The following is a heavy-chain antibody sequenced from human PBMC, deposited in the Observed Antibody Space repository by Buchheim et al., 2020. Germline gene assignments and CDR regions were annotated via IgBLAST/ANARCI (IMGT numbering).Heavy chain of an antibody. Sequence: QVQLVQSGAEVKKPGASVKVSCKASGYTFTSYYMHWVRQAPGQGLEWMGIINPSGGSTSYAQKFQGRVTMTRDTSTSTVYMELSSLRSEDTAVYYCASGNVIGLHESTIFGAFYYYGMDVWGQGTT. J-gene: IGHJ6*02. V-gene: IGHV1-46*03. CDR3: ASGNVIGLHESTIFGAFYYYGMDV. CDR1: GYTFTSYY. CDR2: INPSGGST. D-gene: IGHD3-3*01.